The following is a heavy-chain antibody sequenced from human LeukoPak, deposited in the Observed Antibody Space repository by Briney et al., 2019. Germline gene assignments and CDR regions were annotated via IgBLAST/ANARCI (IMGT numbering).Heavy chain of an antibody. CDR3: ARDTSWRWLHLGY. CDR1: RFTFSSYD. J-gene: IGHJ4*02. D-gene: IGHD5-24*01. CDR2: ISSSSSTI. V-gene: IGHV3-48*04. Sequence: GGSLRLSCAASRFTFSSYDMYWVRQAPGKGLEWVSYISSSSSTIYYADSVKGRFTISRDNAKNSLYLQMNSLRAEDTAVYYCARDTSWRWLHLGYWGQGTLVTVSS.